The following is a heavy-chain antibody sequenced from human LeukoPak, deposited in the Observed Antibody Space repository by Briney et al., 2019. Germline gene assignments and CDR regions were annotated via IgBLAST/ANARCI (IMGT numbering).Heavy chain of an antibody. CDR2: MYYTGNT. V-gene: IGHV4-59*01. CDR1: GGFISAYY. CDR3: ARVGDILTGYSHYYFDY. J-gene: IGHJ4*02. Sequence: SETLSLTCTVSGGFISAYYWTWIRQPPGKGLEWIAYMYYTGNTDCNPSLKSRVTISVDTSKNQFSPKLSSVTAADTAVYYCARVGDILTGYSHYYFDYWGQGTLVTVSS. D-gene: IGHD3-9*01.